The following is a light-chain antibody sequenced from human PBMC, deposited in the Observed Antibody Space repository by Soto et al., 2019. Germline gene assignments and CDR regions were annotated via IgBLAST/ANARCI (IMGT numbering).Light chain of an antibody. CDR2: GAS. CDR1: QSVSTSS. Sequence: ERVLTRSQGTLTVSPRERAKLSCRASQSVSTSSLAWYQQQPGQPPRLLIYGASSRATGIPDRFSGSGSGTDFTLTISRLEPEDFAVYYCQQYSSSPTLTFGKGTKVDIK. CDR3: QQYSSSPTLT. V-gene: IGKV3-20*01. J-gene: IGKJ1*01.